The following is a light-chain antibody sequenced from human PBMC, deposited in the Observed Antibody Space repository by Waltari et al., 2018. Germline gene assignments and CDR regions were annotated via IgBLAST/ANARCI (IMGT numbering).Light chain of an antibody. V-gene: IGKV1-9*01. CDR3: QQLIDYPLT. CDR1: QGISSS. CDR2: AAS. J-gene: IGKJ4*01. Sequence: DIQLTQSPPFLSASVGDRVTITCRASQGISSSLVWYQHKPGKAPKLLIYAASTLQSGVPSRFSGSGSGTEFTLTISSLQPEDFATYYCQQLIDYPLTFGGGTKVEIK.